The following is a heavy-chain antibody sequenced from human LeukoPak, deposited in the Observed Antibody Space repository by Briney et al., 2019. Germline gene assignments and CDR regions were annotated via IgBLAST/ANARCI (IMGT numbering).Heavy chain of an antibody. CDR2: IYDTGAT. D-gene: IGHD4-11*01. V-gene: IGHV4-59*01. Sequence: SESLSLTCSLSGGLTSRVYWSWVRHLPRKVLEWVGYIYDTGATYYNPPRESRVTVSIDTSKSQLSLELRSVTAADTAVYFCARDRRESSKPNDAFDIWGQGTMVTVSA. CDR3: ARDRRESSKPNDAFDI. CDR1: GGLTSRVY. J-gene: IGHJ3*02.